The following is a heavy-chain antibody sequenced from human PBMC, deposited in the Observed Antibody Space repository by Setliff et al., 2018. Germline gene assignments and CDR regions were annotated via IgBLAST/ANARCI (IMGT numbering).Heavy chain of an antibody. D-gene: IGHD6-6*01. Sequence: PGGSLRLSCAASGFTFSGFWMNWVRQAPGKGLEWVANINEDGTEINYVDSVKGRFTISRDNVKNSLFLQMNSLRVEDTAVYYCATGHYRISSGWGQGTLVTVSS. CDR1: GFTFSGFW. CDR3: ATGHYRISSG. V-gene: IGHV3-7*03. J-gene: IGHJ4*02. CDR2: INEDGTEI.